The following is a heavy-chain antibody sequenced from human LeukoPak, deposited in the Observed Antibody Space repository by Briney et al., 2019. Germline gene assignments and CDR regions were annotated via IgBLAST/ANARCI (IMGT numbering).Heavy chain of an antibody. Sequence: GGSLRLSCATSEFTFSSYAMSWVRQAPGKGLEWVSTISGSGGSTYYVESVKGRFTISRDNSKNTLYLQMNSLRAEDTAVYYCAKDDYGDRQRSDYWGQGTLVTVSS. CDR3: AKDDYGDRQRSDY. V-gene: IGHV3-23*01. CDR1: EFTFSSYA. CDR2: ISGSGGST. J-gene: IGHJ4*02. D-gene: IGHD4-17*01.